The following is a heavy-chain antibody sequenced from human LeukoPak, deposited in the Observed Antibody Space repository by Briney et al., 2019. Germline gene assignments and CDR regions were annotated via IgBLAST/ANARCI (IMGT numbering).Heavy chain of an antibody. V-gene: IGHV3-48*01. Sequence: GGSLRLSCAASGFTFSSYSMNWVRQAPGKGLEWVSYISSSSSTIYYADSVKGRFTISRDNAKNSLYLQMNSLRAEDTAVYYCARVAPGYCSSTSCYPIWAFDIWGQGTMVTVSS. J-gene: IGHJ3*02. CDR1: GFTFSSYS. CDR2: ISSSSSTI. CDR3: ARVAPGYCSSTSCYPIWAFDI. D-gene: IGHD2-2*01.